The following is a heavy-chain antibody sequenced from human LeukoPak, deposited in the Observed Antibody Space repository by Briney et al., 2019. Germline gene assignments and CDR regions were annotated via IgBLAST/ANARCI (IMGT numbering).Heavy chain of an antibody. CDR1: GGSISSYY. J-gene: IGHJ5*02. CDR2: IHYSGST. Sequence: SETLSLTRTVSGGSISSYYWSWIRQPPGKGLEWIGYIHYSGSTNYKPSLKSRITISVDTSKNQFSLKLSSVSAADTAVYYCARGGYYGSGNDFRFDPWGQGTLVTVSS. CDR3: ARGGYYGSGNDFRFDP. V-gene: IGHV4-59*01. D-gene: IGHD3-10*01.